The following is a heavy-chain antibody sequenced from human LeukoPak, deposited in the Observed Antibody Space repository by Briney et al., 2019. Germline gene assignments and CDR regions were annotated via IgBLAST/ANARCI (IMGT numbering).Heavy chain of an antibody. CDR2: IYPGDSET. Sequence: GESLKISCQGSGYKFSNSWIAWVRQMPGRGLESIGIIYPGDSETRYSPSFQGHVTLSGDTSTATAWLQWSSLKASDTAIYYCARQSAEGPQPDGYFDFWGRGTPVTVSS. J-gene: IGHJ2*01. CDR1: GYKFSNSW. D-gene: IGHD3-22*01. CDR3: ARQSAEGPQPDGYFDF. V-gene: IGHV5-51*01.